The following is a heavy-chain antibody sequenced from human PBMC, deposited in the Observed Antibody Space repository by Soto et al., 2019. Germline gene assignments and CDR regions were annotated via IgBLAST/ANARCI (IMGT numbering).Heavy chain of an antibody. CDR2: IYYSGST. V-gene: IGHV4-59*08. Sequence: PSETLSLTCTVSGGSISSYYWSWIRQPPGKGLEWIGYIYYSGSTNYNPSLKSRVTISVDTSKNQFSLKLSSVTAADTAVYYCARRGYCTNGVCYTGWFDPWGQGTLVTVSS. CDR3: ARRGYCTNGVCYTGWFDP. J-gene: IGHJ5*02. CDR1: GGSISSYY. D-gene: IGHD2-8*01.